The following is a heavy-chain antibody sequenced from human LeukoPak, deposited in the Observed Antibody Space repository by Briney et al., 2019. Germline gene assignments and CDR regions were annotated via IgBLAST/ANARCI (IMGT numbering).Heavy chain of an antibody. CDR3: AKGSELRYFDWRIDY. Sequence: SETLSLTCTVSGGSISSYYWSWLRQPPGKGLEWIGYIYYSGSTNYNPSLKSRVTISVDTSRNQLSLKLSSVTAADTAVYYCAKGSELRYFDWRIDYWGQGTLVTVSS. CDR2: IYYSGST. CDR1: GGSISSYY. V-gene: IGHV4-59*01. J-gene: IGHJ4*02. D-gene: IGHD3-9*01.